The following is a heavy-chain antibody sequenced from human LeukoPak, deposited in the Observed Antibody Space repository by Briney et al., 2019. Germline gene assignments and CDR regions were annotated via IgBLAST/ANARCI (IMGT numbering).Heavy chain of an antibody. CDR2: IYYSGST. V-gene: IGHV4-59*01. CDR1: GGSISSYF. CDR3: AREGGNNSGYSSSWYHAAGDWFDP. J-gene: IGHJ5*02. Sequence: SETLSLTCTVSGGSISSYFWSWIRQPPGKGLEWIGYIYYSGSTNYNPSLKSRVTISVDTSKNQFSLKLSSVTAADTAVYYCAREGGNNSGYSSSWYHAAGDWFDPWGQGTLVTVSS. D-gene: IGHD6-13*01.